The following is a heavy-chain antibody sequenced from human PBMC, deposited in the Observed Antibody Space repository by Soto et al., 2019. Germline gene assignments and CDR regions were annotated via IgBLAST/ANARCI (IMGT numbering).Heavy chain of an antibody. J-gene: IGHJ5*02. D-gene: IGHD2-15*01. CDR3: ARGGCSGGSCYPNWLDP. CDR2: ISAYNGNT. V-gene: IGHV1-18*01. Sequence: QVQLVQSGAEVKKPGASLKVSCKASGYTFTSYGISWVRQGPGQGLEWMGWISAYNGNTNYAQKLQGRVTMTTDTFTSTAYMELRSLRSDDTAVYYCARGGCSGGSCYPNWLDPWGQGTLVTVSS. CDR1: GYTFTSYG.